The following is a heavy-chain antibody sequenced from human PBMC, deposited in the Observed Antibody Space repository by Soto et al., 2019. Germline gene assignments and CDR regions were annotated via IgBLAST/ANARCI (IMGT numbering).Heavy chain of an antibody. Sequence: PGGSLRLSCAASGFTFRSYGMFWVRQAPGKGLEWVALIWYDGSNKYYADSVRGRFTISRDDSKNTLYLQMNSLRAEDTAVYHCARDLGTYPGSYFDYWGQGTLVNVSS. D-gene: IGHD2-15*01. CDR2: IWYDGSNK. CDR1: GFTFRSYG. V-gene: IGHV3-33*01. J-gene: IGHJ4*02. CDR3: ARDLGTYPGSYFDY.